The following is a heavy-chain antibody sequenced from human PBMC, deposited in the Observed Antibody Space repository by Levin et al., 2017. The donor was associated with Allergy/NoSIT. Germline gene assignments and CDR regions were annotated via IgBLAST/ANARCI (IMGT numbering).Heavy chain of an antibody. CDR1: GFTFRNYA. D-gene: IGHD3-22*01. Sequence: GESLKISCATSGFTFRNYAINWFRQAPGKGLEWVGVIRSERYGGSREYAASVRGRFSVSRDDSKNVAHLQMNSLKIEDTAVYYCSKDSETYDSESSGYYDGLGPGSWGQGTLVTVSS. J-gene: IGHJ5*02. V-gene: IGHV3-49*03. CDR3: SKDSETYDSESSGYYDGLGPGS. CDR2: IRSERYGGSR.